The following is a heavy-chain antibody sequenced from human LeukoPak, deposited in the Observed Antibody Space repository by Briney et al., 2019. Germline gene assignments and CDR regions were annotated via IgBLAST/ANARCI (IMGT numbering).Heavy chain of an antibody. V-gene: IGHV3-66*01. Sequence: PGGSLRLSCAASGFTVSSNYMSWVRQAPGKGLEWVSVIYSGGSTYYADSVKGRFTISRDNSKNTLHLQMNSLRAEDTAVYYCARTNYGDQSLFDYWGQGTLVTVSS. CDR1: GFTVSSNY. D-gene: IGHD4-17*01. CDR2: IYSGGST. J-gene: IGHJ4*02. CDR3: ARTNYGDQSLFDY.